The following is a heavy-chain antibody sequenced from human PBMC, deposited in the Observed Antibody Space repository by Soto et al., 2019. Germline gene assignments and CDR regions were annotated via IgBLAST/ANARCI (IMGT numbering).Heavy chain of an antibody. CDR2: IIPIFGGP. CDR1: GGMFSDYT. D-gene: IGHD3-3*01. CDR3: AKTGGGASIDFWRANWFAP. Sequence: QVQLVQSGAVVKKPGSSVTVSCKASGGMFSDYTISWVRQAPGQGLEWMGGIIPIFGGPHYAQKFQGRVTITADKPTSAVSLELTDLTSEEPAVEFRAKTGGGASIDFWRANWFAPWGQGNQVIVSS. V-gene: IGHV1-69*06. J-gene: IGHJ5*02.